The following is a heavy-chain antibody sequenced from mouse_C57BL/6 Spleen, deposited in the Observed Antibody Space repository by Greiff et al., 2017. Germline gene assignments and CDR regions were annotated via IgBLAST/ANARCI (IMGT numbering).Heavy chain of an antibody. V-gene: IGHV1-82*01. CDR1: GYAFSSSW. CDR3: ARSLDYDYRTWFAY. CDR2: IYPGDGDT. J-gene: IGHJ3*01. D-gene: IGHD2-4*01. Sequence: QVQLQQSGPELVKPGASVKISCKASGYAFSSSWMNWVKQRPGKGLEWIGRIYPGDGDTNYNGKFKGKATLTADKSSSTAYMQLSSLTSEDSAVYFCARSLDYDYRTWFAYWGQGTLVTVSA.